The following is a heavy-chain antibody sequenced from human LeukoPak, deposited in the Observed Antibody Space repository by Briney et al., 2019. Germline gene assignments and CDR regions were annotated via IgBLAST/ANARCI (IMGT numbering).Heavy chain of an antibody. CDR2: IYTSGST. D-gene: IGHD3-10*01. CDR1: GDSISNYY. V-gene: IGHV4-4*07. J-gene: IGHJ4*02. CDR3: ARVSLVRGAPDYYFDY. Sequence: TSGTLSLTCTVSGDSISNYYWSWIRQPAGKGLEWIGRIYTSGSTNYNPSLKSRVTMSVDTSKNQFSLKLSSVTAADTAVYYCARVSLVRGAPDYYFDYWGQGTLVTVSS.